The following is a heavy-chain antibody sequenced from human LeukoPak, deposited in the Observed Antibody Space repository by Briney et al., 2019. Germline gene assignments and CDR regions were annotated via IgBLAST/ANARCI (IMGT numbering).Heavy chain of an antibody. CDR3: ARVRRYYFDY. V-gene: IGHV1-8*03. CDR1: GYTFTGYY. D-gene: IGHD3-10*01. Sequence: APVKVSCKASGYTFTGYYMHWVRQAPGQGLEWMGWMNPNSGNTGYAQKFQGRVTITRNTSISTAYMELSSLRSEDTAVYYCARVRRYYFDYWGQGTLVTVSS. J-gene: IGHJ4*02. CDR2: MNPNSGNT.